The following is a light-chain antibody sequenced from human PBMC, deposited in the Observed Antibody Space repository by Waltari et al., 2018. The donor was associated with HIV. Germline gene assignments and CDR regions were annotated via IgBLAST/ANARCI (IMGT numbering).Light chain of an antibody. CDR2: EVN. V-gene: IGLV2-23*02. J-gene: IGLJ2*01. CDR3: CTYGGSSTHVL. Sequence: QSALAQPASVSGSPGQSITISCTGASSDFVSWYQQYPGKAPKVMLYEVNKRPSGVSRRFSGSKSGNTSSLTISVLQAEDEADYYCCTYGGSSTHVLFGGGTKLTVL. CDR1: SSDFV.